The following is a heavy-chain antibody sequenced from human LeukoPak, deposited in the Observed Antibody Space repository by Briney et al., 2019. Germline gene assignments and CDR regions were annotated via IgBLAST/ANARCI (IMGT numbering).Heavy chain of an antibody. Sequence: GGSLRLSCAASGFTFSSYAMSWVRQAPGKGLEWVSTISGSGGSTYYADSVKGRFTIYRDNSRTTLYLQMNSLRAEDTAVYYCAKDRAAPATPYNWFDPWGQGTLVTVSS. J-gene: IGHJ5*02. CDR2: ISGSGGST. D-gene: IGHD6-13*01. CDR3: AKDRAAPATPYNWFDP. V-gene: IGHV3-23*01. CDR1: GFTFSSYA.